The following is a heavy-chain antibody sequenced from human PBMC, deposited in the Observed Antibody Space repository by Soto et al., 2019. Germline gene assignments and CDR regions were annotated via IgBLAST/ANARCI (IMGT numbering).Heavy chain of an antibody. V-gene: IGHV4-59*01. J-gene: IGHJ4*01. Sequence: SETLSLTCTVSGGSISSYYWSWIRQPPGKGLEWIGYIYYSGSTNYNPPLKSRVTISVDTSKNQFSLKLSSVTAADTAVYYCARASPYSSSWYAFDYWGQGTLVTVSS. D-gene: IGHD6-13*01. CDR1: GGSISSYY. CDR3: ARASPYSSSWYAFDY. CDR2: IYYSGST.